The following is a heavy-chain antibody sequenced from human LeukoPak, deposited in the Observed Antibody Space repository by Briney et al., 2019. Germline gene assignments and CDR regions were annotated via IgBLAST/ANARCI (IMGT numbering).Heavy chain of an antibody. CDR2: FDPEDGES. Sequence: ASVKVSCKVSGVSLSETSIHWVRQAPGQWLEWMGGFDPEDGESIFAQRFQGRFSMTEDTSTDTAYMELRSLRLEDTAVYYCATPDKWEPLDYWGQGTLVTVSS. CDR1: GVSLSETS. J-gene: IGHJ4*02. CDR3: ATPDKWEPLDY. D-gene: IGHD1-26*01. V-gene: IGHV1-24*01.